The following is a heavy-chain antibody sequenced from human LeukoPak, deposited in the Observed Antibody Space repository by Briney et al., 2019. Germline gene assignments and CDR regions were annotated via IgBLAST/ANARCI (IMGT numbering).Heavy chain of an antibody. D-gene: IGHD3-3*01. Sequence: PSETLSLTCAVSGDSISSDYWSWIRQPPGKGLEWIGEINHSGSTNYNPSLKSRVTISVDTSKNQFSLKLSSVTAADTAVYYCARGRYTAARSGYYMYNWFDPWGQGTLVTVSS. CDR1: GDSISSDY. J-gene: IGHJ5*02. CDR3: ARGRYTAARSGYYMYNWFDP. CDR2: INHSGST. V-gene: IGHV4-34*01.